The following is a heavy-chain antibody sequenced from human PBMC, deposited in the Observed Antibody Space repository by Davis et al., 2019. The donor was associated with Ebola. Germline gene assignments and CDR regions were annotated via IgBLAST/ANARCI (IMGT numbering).Heavy chain of an antibody. V-gene: IGHV3-53*01. Sequence: PGGSLRLSCAASGFTFSDYYMSWVRQAPGKGLEWVSVIYSGGSTYYADSVKGRFTISRDNSKNTLYLQMNSLRAEDTAVYYCAVGRWLQIDYWGQGTLVTVSS. CDR2: IYSGGST. J-gene: IGHJ4*02. D-gene: IGHD5-24*01. CDR3: AVGRWLQIDY. CDR1: GFTFSDYY.